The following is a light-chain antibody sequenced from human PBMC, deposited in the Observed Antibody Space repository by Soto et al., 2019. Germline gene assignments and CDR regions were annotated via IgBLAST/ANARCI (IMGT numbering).Light chain of an antibody. Sequence: DIQVTQSPSSLSASVGDRVTITCRASQSINSYLNWYRQKPGRAPNLLIYAASKLQSGVPSRFSGSGSGTDFTLTISSLQPGDFAIYYCHQSYSAPWTFGQGTKVEIK. CDR2: AAS. CDR1: QSINSY. J-gene: IGKJ1*01. CDR3: HQSYSAPWT. V-gene: IGKV1-39*01.